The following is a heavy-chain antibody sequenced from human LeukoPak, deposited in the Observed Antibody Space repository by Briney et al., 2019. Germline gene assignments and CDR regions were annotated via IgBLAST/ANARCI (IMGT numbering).Heavy chain of an antibody. CDR1: GFTFKDYA. Sequence: PGGSLRLSCAASGFTFKDYAMHWVRQAPGKGLEWVALISWDSGNSYYADSVKGRFTIARDNSKNSLSLQMNSLRPEDTASYYCAKGPGAAVAKRYIQHWGQGTLVTVSS. J-gene: IGHJ1*01. D-gene: IGHD6-19*01. V-gene: IGHV3-43D*03. CDR2: ISWDSGNS. CDR3: AKGPGAAVAKRYIQH.